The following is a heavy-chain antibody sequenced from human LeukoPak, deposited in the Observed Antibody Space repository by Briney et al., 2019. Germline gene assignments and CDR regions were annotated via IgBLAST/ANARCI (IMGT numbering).Heavy chain of an antibody. Sequence: PGGSLRLSCAVSVFTFSTYSMSWVRQAPGKGLEWVSSISSSSSYIYYADSVKGRFTISTDNAKNSLYLQMNSLRAEDTAVYYCAKLRSGGPAAGNYWGQGTLVTVSS. V-gene: IGHV3-21*04. CDR1: VFTFSTYS. D-gene: IGHD6-13*01. CDR3: AKLRSGGPAAGNY. CDR2: ISSSSSYI. J-gene: IGHJ4*02.